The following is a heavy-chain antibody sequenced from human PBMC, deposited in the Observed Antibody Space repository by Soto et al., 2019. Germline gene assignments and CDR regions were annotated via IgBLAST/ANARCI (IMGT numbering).Heavy chain of an antibody. Sequence: QVQLQQWGAGLLKPSETLSLTCAVYGRSFSGYYWSWIRQPPGKGLEWIGEINHSGSTNYNPSLKSRVTISVDTSQNHFSLNLSSVTAADTAVYYCARAYGGNSGVFDYWGQGTLVTVSS. CDR3: ARAYGGNSGVFDY. J-gene: IGHJ4*02. CDR1: GRSFSGYY. V-gene: IGHV4-34*01. CDR2: INHSGST. D-gene: IGHD4-17*01.